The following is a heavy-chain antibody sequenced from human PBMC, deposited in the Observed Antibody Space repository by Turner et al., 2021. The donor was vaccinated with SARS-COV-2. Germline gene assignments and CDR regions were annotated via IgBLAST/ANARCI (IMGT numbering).Heavy chain of an antibody. CDR3: AKVGNL. V-gene: IGHV3-23*01. CDR1: GFTFSSYA. J-gene: IGHJ4*02. CDR2: ISIGGGTT. D-gene: IGHD1-7*01. Sequence: EVQLLESGGGLVKPGGSLRLSCAASGFTFSSYAMNWVRQAPGKGLEWVSAISIGGGTTYYADSVKGRFTISRDDPKNTLYLQMNSLRAEDTALYYCAKVGNLGGQGTLVTVSS.